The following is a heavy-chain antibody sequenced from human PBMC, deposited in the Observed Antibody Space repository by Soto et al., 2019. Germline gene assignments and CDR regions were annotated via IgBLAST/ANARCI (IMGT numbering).Heavy chain of an antibody. V-gene: IGHV1-69*13. CDR2: IIPIFGTA. CDR1: GGTFSSYA. CDR3: ARAERSYYYDSSGYYNWFDP. D-gene: IGHD3-22*01. Sequence: ASVKVSCKASGGTFSSYAISWVRQAPGQGLEWMGGIIPIFGTANYAQKFQGRVTITADESTSTAYMELSSLRSEDTAVYYCARAERSYYYDSSGYYNWFDPWGQGTLVTVSS. J-gene: IGHJ5*02.